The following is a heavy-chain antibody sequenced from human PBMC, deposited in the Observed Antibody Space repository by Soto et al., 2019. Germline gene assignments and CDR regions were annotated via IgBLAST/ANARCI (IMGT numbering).Heavy chain of an antibody. J-gene: IGHJ4*02. CDR1: GFTFTNVA. D-gene: IGHD1-1*01. Sequence: LRLSCAASGFTFTNVAMTWVRQAPGKGLEWVSTITDSGGSTDYADSVKGRFTISRDNSKSTLYLQMNNLRADNTAVYYCAKLYWNPRYFDYWGQGARVTVSS. CDR2: ITDSGGST. CDR3: AKLYWNPRYFDY. V-gene: IGHV3-23*01.